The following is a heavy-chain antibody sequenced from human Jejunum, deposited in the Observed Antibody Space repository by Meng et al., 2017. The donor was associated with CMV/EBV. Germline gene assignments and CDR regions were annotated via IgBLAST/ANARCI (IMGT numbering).Heavy chain of an antibody. CDR1: GFPFNGYA. D-gene: IGHD4-11*01. CDR2: ISYDRSNK. J-gene: IGHJ4*02. Sequence: AASGFPFNGYAMHWVRQAPGKGLEWVAVISYDRSNKYYADSVKGRFTISRDNSKNTMYLQMNSLRVEDTAVYYCARGYSNYGCLDYWGQGTLVTVSS. V-gene: IGHV3-30*04. CDR3: ARGYSNYGCLDY.